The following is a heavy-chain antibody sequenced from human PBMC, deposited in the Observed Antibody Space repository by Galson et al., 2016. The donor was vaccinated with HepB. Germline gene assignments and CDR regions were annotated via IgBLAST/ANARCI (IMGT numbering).Heavy chain of an antibody. CDR3: SDC. CDR1: GFTFSHAW. Sequence: SLRLSCAASGFTFSHAWMIWVRQAPGKGLEWVGRIKSKVDGGTTDYAASARTYYMDLSSLTFEDTAVYFCARDPTFDTGNSVSDCWGQGTLVVVSS. D-gene: IGHD4-23*01. V-gene: IGHV3-15*01. J-gene: IGHJ4*02. CDR2: IKSKVDGGTT.